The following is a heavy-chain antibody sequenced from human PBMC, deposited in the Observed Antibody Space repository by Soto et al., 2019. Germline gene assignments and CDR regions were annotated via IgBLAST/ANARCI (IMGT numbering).Heavy chain of an antibody. Sequence: EASLKVSCKASGYTFTSYAMHWVRQAPGQRLEWMGWINAGNGNTKYSQKFQGRVTITRDTSASTAYMELSSLRSEDTAVYYCARSRVAARLPPDYWGQGTLVTISS. J-gene: IGHJ4*02. CDR1: GYTFTSYA. CDR3: ARSRVAARLPPDY. V-gene: IGHV1-3*01. CDR2: INAGNGNT. D-gene: IGHD6-6*01.